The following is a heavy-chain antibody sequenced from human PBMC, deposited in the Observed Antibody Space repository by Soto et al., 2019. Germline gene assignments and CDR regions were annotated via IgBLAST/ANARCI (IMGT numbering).Heavy chain of an antibody. J-gene: IGHJ4*02. D-gene: IGHD3-22*01. Sequence: GSLSLSCAASGFTFTSYAISWFRQAPAKGLEWGSAISGSGGSTYYADSVKGRFTISRDNSKNTLYLQMNSLRAEDTAVYYCAKENYYDSSGLIDYWGQGTLVTVSS. CDR2: ISGSGGST. CDR1: GFTFTSYA. CDR3: AKENYYDSSGLIDY. V-gene: IGHV3-23*01.